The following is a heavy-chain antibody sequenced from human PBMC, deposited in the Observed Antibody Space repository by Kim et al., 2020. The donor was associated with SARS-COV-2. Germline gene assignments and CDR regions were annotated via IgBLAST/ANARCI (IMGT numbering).Heavy chain of an antibody. CDR1: GFTFSSYS. V-gene: IGHV3-21*01. Sequence: GGSLRLSCAASGFTFSSYSMNWVRQAPGKGLEWVSSINSSSSYIYYADSVKGRFTISRDNAKNSLFLQMNTLRAVDTAVYYCVSLTWGWGLRDFDYWGQGTLVTVSS. D-gene: IGHD2-21*02. CDR3: VSLTWGWGLRDFDY. CDR2: INSSSSYI. J-gene: IGHJ4*02.